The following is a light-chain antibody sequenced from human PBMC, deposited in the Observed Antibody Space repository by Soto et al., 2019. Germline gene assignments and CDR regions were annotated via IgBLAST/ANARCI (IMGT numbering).Light chain of an antibody. CDR1: QSISSL. CDR3: QQYNGGT. V-gene: IGKV1-5*01. Sequence: DIQMTQSPSTLSASVGDRVTITCRASQSISSLLAWYQQKPGKAPKLLIYDASSLESGVPSSFSGTGSGTEFTLTISSMQPDDFATYYCQQYNGGTFGQGTQVDIK. CDR2: DAS. J-gene: IGKJ1*01.